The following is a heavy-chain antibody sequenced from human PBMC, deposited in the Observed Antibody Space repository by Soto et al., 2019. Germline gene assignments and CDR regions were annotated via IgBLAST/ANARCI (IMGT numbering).Heavy chain of an antibody. D-gene: IGHD6-19*01. CDR2: IYHGGTT. Sequence: SETLSLTCTVSGGSLSSYYWSLIRQPPGKGPEWIASIYHGGTTFYNPSLKSRITISVDTSNNQFSLKLTSVTAADTAVYYCARVHVMVVAGSTFDYWGHGTLVTVSS. J-gene: IGHJ4*01. CDR1: GGSLSSYY. V-gene: IGHV4-59*08. CDR3: ARVHVMVVAGSTFDY.